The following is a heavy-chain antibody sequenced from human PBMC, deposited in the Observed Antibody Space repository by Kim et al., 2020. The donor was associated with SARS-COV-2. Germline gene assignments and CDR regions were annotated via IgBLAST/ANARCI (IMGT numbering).Heavy chain of an antibody. CDR2: ISSTSRNI. J-gene: IGHJ4*02. Sequence: GGSLRLSCAASGFTFSIYSIDWVRRAPGKGLEWVIYISSTSRNIYYADSVNGRSTVARDNAEKSVYLQMDSLSDEDTAIYYCARVGPRGYTVEYWGPGTPVTVSS. V-gene: IGHV3-48*02. CDR3: ARVGPRGYTVEY. CDR1: GFTFSIYS. D-gene: IGHD5-12*01.